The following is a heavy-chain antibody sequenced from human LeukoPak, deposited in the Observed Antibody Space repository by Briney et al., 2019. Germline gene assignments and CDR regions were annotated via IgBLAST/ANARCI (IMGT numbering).Heavy chain of an antibody. J-gene: IGHJ5*01. CDR2: IKQDGTEP. CDR3: ARAPTVTTRVFAS. V-gene: IGHV3-7*05. Sequence: GGSLPLSWAAAGLIFRSYWMTCVRPAPGQGLEWVANIKQDGTEPYYVDSLKGRFTNPRDNAKNSLYLQLNSLRAEDTAVYYCARAPTVTTRVFASWGQGTLVTVSS. CDR1: GLIFRSYW. D-gene: IGHD4-17*01.